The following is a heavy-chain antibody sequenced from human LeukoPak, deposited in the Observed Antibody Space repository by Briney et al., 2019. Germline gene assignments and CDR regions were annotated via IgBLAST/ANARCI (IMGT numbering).Heavy chain of an antibody. CDR1: GFTFSDYY. Sequence: PGGSLRLSCAASGFTFSDYYMSWIRQAPGKGLEWVSYISSSGSTIYYADSVKGRFTISRDNAKNSLYLQMNSLRAEDTAVYYCAKDQGRFLEWLLQHIDYWGQGTLVTVSS. CDR3: AKDQGRFLEWLLQHIDY. D-gene: IGHD3-3*01. J-gene: IGHJ4*02. CDR2: ISSSGSTI. V-gene: IGHV3-11*01.